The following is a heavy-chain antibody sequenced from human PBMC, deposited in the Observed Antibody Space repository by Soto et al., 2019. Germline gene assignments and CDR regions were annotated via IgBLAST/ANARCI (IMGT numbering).Heavy chain of an antibody. CDR1: GGSFSPYF. J-gene: IGHJ2*01. CDR3: ARLASGWQYYYFDF. CDR2: INHSGST. D-gene: IGHD6-19*01. V-gene: IGHV4-34*01. Sequence: QVQLQQWGAGLLKPSETLSLTCAVYGGSFSPYFWSWIRQPPGKVLEWIGEINHSGSTNYNPSLTRRANLSVDTSKTQVSLKLTSVTAADTAVYYCARLASGWQYYYFDFWGRGTPVTVSS.